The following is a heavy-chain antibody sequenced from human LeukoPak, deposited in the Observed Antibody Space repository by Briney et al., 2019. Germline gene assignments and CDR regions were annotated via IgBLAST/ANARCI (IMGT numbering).Heavy chain of an antibody. CDR2: IGGSGYNT. D-gene: IGHD2-2*01. V-gene: IGHV3-23*01. Sequence: GGSLRLSCAASGFTFSTYAMSWVRQAPGKGLEWVSAIGGSGYNTYYADSVKGRFTISRDNAKNSLYLQMNSLRAEDTAVYYCARLKLLWSNYFDYWGQGTLVTVSS. CDR1: GFTFSTYA. CDR3: ARLKLLWSNYFDY. J-gene: IGHJ4*02.